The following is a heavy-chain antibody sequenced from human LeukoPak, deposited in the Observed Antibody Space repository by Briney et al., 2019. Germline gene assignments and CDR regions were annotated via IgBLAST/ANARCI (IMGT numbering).Heavy chain of an antibody. V-gene: IGHV3-23*01. J-gene: IGHJ4*02. CDR1: GFTFSSYA. CDR2: ISGSGGST. Sequence: PGGSLRLSCAASGFTFSSYAMSWVRQAPGKGLEWVSAISGSGGSTYYADSVKGRFTISRDNSKNTLYLQMNSLRAEDTAVYYCARCFWFGESTYYFDYWGQGTLVTVSS. CDR3: ARCFWFGESTYYFDY. D-gene: IGHD3-10*01.